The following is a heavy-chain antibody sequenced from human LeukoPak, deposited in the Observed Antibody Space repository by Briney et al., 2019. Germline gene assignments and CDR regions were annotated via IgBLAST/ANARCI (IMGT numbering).Heavy chain of an antibody. CDR2: IYYSGST. D-gene: IGHD1-7*01. CDR3: ARGVITGTTAFDY. CDR1: GGSISSGGYY. V-gene: IGHV4-31*03. J-gene: IGHJ4*02. Sequence: PSETLPLTCTVSGGSISSGGYYWSWIRQHPGKGLEWIGYIYYSGSTYYNPSLKSRVTISVDTSKNQFSLKLSSVTAADTAVYYCARGVITGTTAFDYWGQGTLVTVSS.